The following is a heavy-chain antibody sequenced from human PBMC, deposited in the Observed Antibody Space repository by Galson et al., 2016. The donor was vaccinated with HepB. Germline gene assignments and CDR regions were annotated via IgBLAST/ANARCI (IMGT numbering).Heavy chain of an antibody. V-gene: IGHV3-73*01. CDR1: GFILSGSV. J-gene: IGHJ4*02. Sequence: SLRLSCAGSGFILSGSVIHWVHQASGKGLEWVGRSRRKNNNYATAYAASVKGRFTISRDDSKNMAFLQMTSLKTEDTAVYYCIYGAESRDYWGQGTAVTVSA. CDR3: IYGAESRDY. D-gene: IGHD4/OR15-4a*01. CDR2: SRRKNNNYAT.